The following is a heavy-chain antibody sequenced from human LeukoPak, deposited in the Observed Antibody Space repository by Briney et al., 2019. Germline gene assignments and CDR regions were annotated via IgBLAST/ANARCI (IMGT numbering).Heavy chain of an antibody. D-gene: IGHD3-22*01. J-gene: IGHJ4*02. Sequence: TGGSLRLSCAASGFTFSSYWMTWVRQAPGKGLEWVANIKQDGSEKYYVDSVKGRFTISRDNAKNSLYLQMNSLRAEDTAVYYCARGGYDSSGYRIEDYWGQGTLVTVSS. V-gene: IGHV3-7*01. CDR3: ARGGYDSSGYRIEDY. CDR1: GFTFSSYW. CDR2: IKQDGSEK.